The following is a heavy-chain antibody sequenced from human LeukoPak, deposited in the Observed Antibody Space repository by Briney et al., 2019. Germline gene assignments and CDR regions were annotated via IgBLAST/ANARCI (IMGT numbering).Heavy chain of an antibody. J-gene: IGHJ5*02. CDR1: GGSISSSSYY. CDR2: IYYSGST. CDR3: ARDHSAVDTAYYNWFDP. Sequence: PSETLSLTCTVSGGSISSSSYYWGWIRQPPGKGLEWIGSIYYSGSTYYNPSLKSRVTISVDTSKNQFSLKLSSVTAADTAVYYCARDHSAVDTAYYNWFDPWGQGTLVTVSS. V-gene: IGHV4-39*07. D-gene: IGHD5-18*01.